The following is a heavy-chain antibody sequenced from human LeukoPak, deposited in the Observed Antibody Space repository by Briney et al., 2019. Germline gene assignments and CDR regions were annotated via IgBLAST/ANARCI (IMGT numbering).Heavy chain of an antibody. CDR1: GLTFSSYS. V-gene: IGHV3-21*01. D-gene: IGHD3-22*01. Sequence: GGSLRLSCAASGLTFSSYSMNWVRQAPGKGLEWVSSISSSSSYIYYADSVKGRFTISRDNAKNSLYLQMNSLRAEDTAVYYCARDLFHYYDSSGYYPSGAFDIWGQGTMVTVSS. CDR2: ISSSSSYI. J-gene: IGHJ3*02. CDR3: ARDLFHYYDSSGYYPSGAFDI.